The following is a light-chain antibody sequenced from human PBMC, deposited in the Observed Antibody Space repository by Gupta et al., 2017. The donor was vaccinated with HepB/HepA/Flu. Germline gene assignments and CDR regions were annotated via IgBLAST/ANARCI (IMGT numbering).Light chain of an antibody. CDR1: NSNIGSHD. J-gene: IGLJ3*02. CDR3: AAWDNSLKGGM. CDR2: SND. Sequence: QSVLPQPPSASGTPGQRVPIYCSGSNSNIGSHDVNWYLQLPGTAPKLLIYSNDKRPSGVPDRFSGSKSGTSASLAINGLQSEDEADYYCAAWDNSLKGGMFGGGTKLTVL. V-gene: IGLV1-44*01.